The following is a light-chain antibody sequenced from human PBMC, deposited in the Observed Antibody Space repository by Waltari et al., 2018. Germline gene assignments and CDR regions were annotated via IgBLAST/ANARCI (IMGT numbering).Light chain of an antibody. Sequence: EILMTQSPGTLSVSPGETATLSCRASQSLSRNLAWYQLKPGQAPRLLIYAASTRATGIPARFSGSGSGTEFTLTISSLQSEDVAVYYCQQYYSIPYTFGPGTKLEIK. CDR3: QQYYSIPYT. CDR2: AAS. J-gene: IGKJ2*01. CDR1: QSLSRN. V-gene: IGKV3-15*01.